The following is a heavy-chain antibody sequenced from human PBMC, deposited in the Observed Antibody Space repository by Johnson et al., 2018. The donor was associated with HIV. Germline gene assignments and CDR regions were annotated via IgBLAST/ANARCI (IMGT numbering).Heavy chain of an antibody. CDR3: AKALGVYGDYVLDAFDM. CDR2: ISYDGSNK. D-gene: IGHD4-17*01. V-gene: IGHV3-30*18. CDR1: GFTFSNFG. Sequence: QVQLVESGGGVVQPGRSLRLSCATSGFTFSNFGMHWVRQAPGKGLEWVAVISYDGSNKYYADSVKGRFTISRDNSKNTLYLQMNSLRAEDTAVYYCAKALGVYGDYVLDAFDMWGQGTLVTVSS. J-gene: IGHJ3*02.